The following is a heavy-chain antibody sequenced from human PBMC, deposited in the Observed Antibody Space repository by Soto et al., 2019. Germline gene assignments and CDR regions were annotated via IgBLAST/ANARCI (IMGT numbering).Heavy chain of an antibody. J-gene: IGHJ4*02. D-gene: IGHD3-16*01. CDR2: ISGGGGDT. V-gene: IGHV3-23*01. Sequence: VQLLESGGGLVQPGGSLRLSCEASGFTFSSYVMGWVRQSPGKGLEWVSAISGGGGDTYYADSVKGRLSISRDNSKNTLYLQINRLRAEDTAVFYCAKRRGEGFFDYWGRGTLVTVSS. CDR3: AKRRGEGFFDY. CDR1: GFTFSSYV.